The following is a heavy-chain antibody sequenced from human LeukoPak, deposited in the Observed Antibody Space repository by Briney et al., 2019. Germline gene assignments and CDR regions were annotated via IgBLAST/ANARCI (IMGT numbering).Heavy chain of an antibody. CDR1: GFTFSSYW. V-gene: IGHV3-30*19. CDR3: GRDRAYSSGWTEFDY. Sequence: GGSLRLSCAASGFTFSSYWMSWVRQAPGKGLEWVAVILYDGSNKYYADSVKGRFTISRDNSQNTLCLQMSSLRTDDTAVYYCGRDRAYSSGWTEFDYWGQGTLVTVSS. CDR2: ILYDGSNK. D-gene: IGHD6-19*01. J-gene: IGHJ4*02.